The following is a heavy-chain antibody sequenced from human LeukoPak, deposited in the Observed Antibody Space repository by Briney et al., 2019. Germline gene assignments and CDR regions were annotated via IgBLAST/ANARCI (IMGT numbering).Heavy chain of an antibody. J-gene: IGHJ6*03. CDR2: INRGGST. D-gene: IGHD3-22*01. V-gene: IGHV4-34*01. CDR3: ARTYDSSGPYYYYYMDV. CDR1: GGSFSGYY. Sequence: SETLSLTCAVYGGSFSGYYWSWIRQPPGKGLEWIGVINRGGSTNYNPSLKSRVTISVDKSKNQFSLKLSSVTAADTAVYYCARTYDSSGPYYYYYMDVWGKGTTVTVSS.